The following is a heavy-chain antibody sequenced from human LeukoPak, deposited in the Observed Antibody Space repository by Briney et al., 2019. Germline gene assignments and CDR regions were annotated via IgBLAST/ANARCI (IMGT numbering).Heavy chain of an antibody. CDR1: GFTFSSYA. D-gene: IGHD4-17*01. J-gene: IGHJ4*02. V-gene: IGHV3-30-3*01. CDR2: ISYDGSNK. Sequence: PGGSPRLSCAASGFTFSSYAMHWVRQAPGKGLEWVAVISYDGSNKYYADSVKGRFTISRDNSKNTLYLQMNSLRAEDTAVYYCARDTGASLNHDYGEGYWGQGTLVTVSS. CDR3: ARDTGASLNHDYGEGY.